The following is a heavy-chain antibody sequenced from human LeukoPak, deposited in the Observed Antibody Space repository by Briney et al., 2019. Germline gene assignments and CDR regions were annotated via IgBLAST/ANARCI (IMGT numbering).Heavy chain of an antibody. CDR2: FDPEDGET. V-gene: IGHV1-24*01. D-gene: IGHD4-17*01. CDR1: GSTLTELS. Sequence: ASVKVSCKVSGSTLTELSLHWVRQAPGKGLEWMGGFDPEDGETIYAQKFQGRVTMTEDTSTDTAYMELSSLRSEDTAVYYCARVGLRVGYNWFDPWGQGTLVTVSS. CDR3: ARVGLRVGYNWFDP. J-gene: IGHJ5*02.